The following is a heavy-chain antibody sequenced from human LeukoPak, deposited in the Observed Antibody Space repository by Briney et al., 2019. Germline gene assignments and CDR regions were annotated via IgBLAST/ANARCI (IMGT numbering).Heavy chain of an antibody. CDR1: GYTLTSYG. Sequence: ASVKVSCKASGYTLTSYGISWVRQAPGQGLEWMGWISAYNGNTNYAQKLQGRVTMTTDTSTSTAYMELRSLRSDDTAVYYCARDLGDFDWLLEKLLDYWGQGTLVTVSS. V-gene: IGHV1-18*01. CDR2: ISAYNGNT. CDR3: ARDLGDFDWLLEKLLDY. J-gene: IGHJ4*02. D-gene: IGHD3-9*01.